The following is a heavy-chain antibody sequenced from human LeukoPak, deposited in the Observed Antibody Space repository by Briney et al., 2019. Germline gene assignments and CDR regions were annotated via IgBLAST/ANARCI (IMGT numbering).Heavy chain of an antibody. Sequence: GESLKISCKGSGYSFTNYWIGWVRQMPGKGLEWMGIIYPGDSDTGYSPSFQGQVTISADKSISTAYLQWSSLKGSDTAMYYCARHRSICSGGSCYLLHYYYGMDVWGQGTTDTVSS. CDR2: IYPGDSDT. CDR1: GYSFTNYW. J-gene: IGHJ6*02. V-gene: IGHV5-51*01. D-gene: IGHD2-15*01. CDR3: ARHRSICSGGSCYLLHYYYGMDV.